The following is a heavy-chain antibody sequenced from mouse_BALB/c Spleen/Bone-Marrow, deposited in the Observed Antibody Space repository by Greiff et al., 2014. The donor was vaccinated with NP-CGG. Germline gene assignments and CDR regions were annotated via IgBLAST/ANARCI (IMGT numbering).Heavy chain of an antibody. V-gene: IGHV5-9-3*01. CDR2: INSGGSYT. D-gene: IGHD4-1*01. J-gene: IGHJ4*01. CDR3: ARGDWDEAMDY. CDR1: GFTFSSYA. Sequence: EVNVVESGGGLVKPGGSLKLSCAASGFTFSSYAMSWVRQTPEKWLEWVATINSGGSYTYYPDSVKGRFTISRDNAKNTLYLQMSSLRSEDTAMYYCARGDWDEAMDYWGQGTSVTVST.